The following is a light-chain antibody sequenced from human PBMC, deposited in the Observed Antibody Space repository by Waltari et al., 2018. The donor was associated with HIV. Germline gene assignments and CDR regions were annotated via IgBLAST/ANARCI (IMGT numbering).Light chain of an antibody. J-gene: IGLJ2*01. CDR2: AVS. Sequence: QSALTQPPSASGSPGQSVTISCTGTSSDVGGYNYVSWYQQHPGKAPELMIYAVSKRPSGGPDRFSGSKSGNTASLTVSGLQAEDEADYYCSSYAGSNNYVVFGGGTKLTVL. V-gene: IGLV2-8*01. CDR3: SSYAGSNNYVV. CDR1: SSDVGGYNY.